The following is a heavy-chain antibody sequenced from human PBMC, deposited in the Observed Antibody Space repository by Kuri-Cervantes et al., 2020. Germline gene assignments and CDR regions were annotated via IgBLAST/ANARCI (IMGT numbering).Heavy chain of an antibody. Sequence: LSLTCAASGFTFSSYGMHWVRQAPGKGLEWVAVISYDGSNKYYADSVKGRFTISRDNSKNTLDLQMNSLRAEDTAVYYCAKDMLWLSHDYGDLDAFDIWGQGTMVTVSS. CDR1: GFTFSSYG. CDR3: AKDMLWLSHDYGDLDAFDI. D-gene: IGHD4-17*01. J-gene: IGHJ3*02. CDR2: ISYDGSNK. V-gene: IGHV3-30*18.